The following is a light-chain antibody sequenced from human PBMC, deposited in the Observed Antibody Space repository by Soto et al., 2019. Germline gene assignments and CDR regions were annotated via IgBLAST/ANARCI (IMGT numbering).Light chain of an antibody. Sequence: EIVLTQSPGTLSLSPGERATLSCRANQIVSSTYLAWYQQKPGQAPRLLIYDASSRATGIPDRFSGSGSGTDFTLTISRLEPEDFAVYYCQQYGTSPPVYTFGQGTKLELK. J-gene: IGKJ2*01. CDR2: DAS. V-gene: IGKV3-20*01. CDR1: QIVSSTY. CDR3: QQYGTSPPVYT.